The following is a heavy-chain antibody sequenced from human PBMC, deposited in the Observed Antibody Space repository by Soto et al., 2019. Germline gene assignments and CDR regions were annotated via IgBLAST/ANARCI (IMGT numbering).Heavy chain of an antibody. Sequence: GGSLRLSCAASGFTFSSYAMSWVRQAPGKGLEWVSAISGSGGSTYYADSVKGRFTISRDNSKNTLYLQMNSLRAEDTAVYYCACNGEPGYGPRYYYYGMDVWGQGTTVTVSS. CDR3: ACNGEPGYGPRYYYYGMDV. V-gene: IGHV3-23*01. CDR2: ISGSGGST. J-gene: IGHJ6*02. D-gene: IGHD2-15*01. CDR1: GFTFSSYA.